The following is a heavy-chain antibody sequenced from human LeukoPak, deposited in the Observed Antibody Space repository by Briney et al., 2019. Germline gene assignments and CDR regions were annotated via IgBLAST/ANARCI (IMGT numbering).Heavy chain of an antibody. Sequence: ASVKVSCKASGYTFTSYGISWVRQAPGQGLGWMGWISAYNGNTNYAQKLQGRVTMTTDTSTSTAYMELRSLRSDDTAVYYCARDRSIAAPHDYYMDVWGKGTTVTVSS. CDR3: ARDRSIAAPHDYYMDV. D-gene: IGHD6-6*01. CDR1: GYTFTSYG. V-gene: IGHV1-18*01. J-gene: IGHJ6*03. CDR2: ISAYNGNT.